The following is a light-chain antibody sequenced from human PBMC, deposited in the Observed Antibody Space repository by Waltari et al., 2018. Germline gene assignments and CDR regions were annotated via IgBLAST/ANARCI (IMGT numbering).Light chain of an antibody. CDR3: AAWDDNLRGV. J-gene: IGLJ2*01. Sequence: QSVLTQPPAASGPPGQRVTISCSVRYSNIATNTVHWYHQLPGTAPKLLIFNNNHRPAGVPDRFSGSKSGTSASLAISGLRSEDEADYYCAAWDDNLRGVFGGGTRLAVL. CDR2: NNN. CDR1: YSNIATNT. V-gene: IGLV1-47*01.